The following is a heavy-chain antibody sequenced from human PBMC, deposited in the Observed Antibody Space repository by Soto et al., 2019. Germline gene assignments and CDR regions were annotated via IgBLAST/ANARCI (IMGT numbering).Heavy chain of an antibody. Sequence: SETLSLTCTVSGGSISSYYWSWIRQPPGKGLEWIVYIYYSGSTNYNPSLKSRVTISVDTSKNQFSLKLSSVTAADTAVYYCARAPRGNYGYPSYFDYWGQGTLVTVSS. CDR2: IYYSGST. J-gene: IGHJ4*02. D-gene: IGHD3-10*01. CDR1: GGSISSYY. CDR3: ARAPRGNYGYPSYFDY. V-gene: IGHV4-59*01.